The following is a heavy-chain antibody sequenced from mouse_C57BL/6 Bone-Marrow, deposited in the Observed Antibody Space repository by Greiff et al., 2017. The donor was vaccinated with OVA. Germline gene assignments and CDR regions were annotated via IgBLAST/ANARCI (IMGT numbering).Heavy chain of an antibody. CDR3: ARFDYYGSSYWYFDV. V-gene: IGHV1-81*01. Sequence: VKLMESGAELARPGASVKLSCKASGYTFTSYGISWVKQRTGQGLEWIGEIYPRSGNTYYNEKFKGKATLTADKSSSTAYMELRSLTSEDSAVYFCARFDYYGSSYWYFDVWGTGTTVTVSS. D-gene: IGHD1-1*01. J-gene: IGHJ1*03. CDR2: IYPRSGNT. CDR1: GYTFTSYG.